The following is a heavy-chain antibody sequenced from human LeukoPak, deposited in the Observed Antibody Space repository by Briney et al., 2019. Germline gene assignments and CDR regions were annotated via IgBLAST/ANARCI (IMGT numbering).Heavy chain of an antibody. CDR2: INHSGST. J-gene: IGHJ4*02. Sequence: PGGSLRLSCAASGFTFSSYWMSWVRQPPGKGLEWIGEINHSGSTNYNPSLKSRVTISVDTSKNQFSLKLSSVTAADTAVYYCARLVHSSGYYYVLNYFDYWGQGTLVTVSS. D-gene: IGHD3-22*01. V-gene: IGHV4-34*01. CDR1: GFTFSSYW. CDR3: ARLVHSSGYYYVLNYFDY.